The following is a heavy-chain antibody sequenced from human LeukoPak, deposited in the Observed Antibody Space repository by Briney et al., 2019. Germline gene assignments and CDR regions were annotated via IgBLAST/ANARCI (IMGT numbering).Heavy chain of an antibody. J-gene: IGHJ4*02. V-gene: IGHV3-7*05. CDR3: ARDGNDGFDY. CDR2: IKQDGSEK. CDR1: GFTFSNYW. Sequence: GGSLRLSCAASGFTFSNYWMSWVRQAPGKGLEWVANIKQDGSEKYYVDSVKGRFTISRDNAKNSLYLQMNSLRAEDTAVYHCARDGNDGFDYWGQGMLVTVSS. D-gene: IGHD1-14*01.